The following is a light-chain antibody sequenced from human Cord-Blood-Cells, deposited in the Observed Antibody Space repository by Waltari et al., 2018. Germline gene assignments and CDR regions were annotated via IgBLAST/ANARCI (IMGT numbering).Light chain of an antibody. Sequence: NFMLTQPHSVSESPGKTVTISCTRSSGSIASNYVQWYQQRPGSSPTTVSYGDNQRPSGVPDRFSGSIDSSSNSAYLTISGLKTEDEADYYCQSYDSSNQVFGGGTKLTVL. CDR2: GDN. J-gene: IGLJ3*02. CDR1: SGSIASNY. V-gene: IGLV6-57*01. CDR3: QSYDSSNQV.